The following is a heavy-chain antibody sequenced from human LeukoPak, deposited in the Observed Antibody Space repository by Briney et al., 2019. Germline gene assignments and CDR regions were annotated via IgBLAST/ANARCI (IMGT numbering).Heavy chain of an antibody. V-gene: IGHV1-8*01. CDR2: MNPNSGNT. D-gene: IGHD5-18*01. CDR3: ARGLGRAAMVTRGGVRFDY. Sequence: ASVKVSCKASGYTFTSYDINWVRQATGQGLEWMGWMNPNSGNTGYAQKFQGRVAMTRNTSITTAYMELSSLRSEDTAVYYCARGLGRAAMVTRGGVRFDYWGQGTLVTVSS. CDR1: GYTFTSYD. J-gene: IGHJ4*02.